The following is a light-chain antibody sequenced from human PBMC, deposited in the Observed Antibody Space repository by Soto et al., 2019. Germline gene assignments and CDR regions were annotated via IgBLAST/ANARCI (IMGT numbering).Light chain of an antibody. Sequence: IRMTQTPSSHSPSTGDRVTITCRASQGISSYLAWYRQKPGKAPKPLNYDASNLETGVPSRFSGSGSGTDFTFTISSLQPEDIATYYCQQYDNRLTFGGGTKVDI. CDR2: DAS. J-gene: IGKJ4*01. CDR3: QQYDNRLT. CDR1: QGISSY. V-gene: IGKV1-33*01.